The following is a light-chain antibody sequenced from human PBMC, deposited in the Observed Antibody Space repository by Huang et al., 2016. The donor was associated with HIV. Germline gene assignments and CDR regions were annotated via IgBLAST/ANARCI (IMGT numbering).Light chain of an antibody. Sequence: EIVLTQSPASLSWYPGESVTLFCRASQNIDTYVAWYQQRPGQSPRLLVYDASQRATGVPDRFTGSGSGTDFTLTISSLESDDFAVYFCQQRASWLTFGGGTRVEVK. CDR2: DAS. CDR1: QNIDTY. V-gene: IGKV3-11*01. J-gene: IGKJ4*01. CDR3: QQRASWLT.